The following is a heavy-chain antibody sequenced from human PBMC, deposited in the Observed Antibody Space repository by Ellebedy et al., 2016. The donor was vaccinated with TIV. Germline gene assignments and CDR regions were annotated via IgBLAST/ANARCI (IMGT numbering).Heavy chain of an antibody. Sequence: ASVKVSCKASGYTFTSYGISWVRQAPGQGLEWMGWISAYNGNTNYAQKLQGRVTMTEDTSTDTAHMELSSLRSEDTAVYYCATDVGYSSGWNPFDYWGQGTLVTVSS. CDR2: ISAYNGNT. V-gene: IGHV1-18*01. J-gene: IGHJ4*02. D-gene: IGHD6-19*01. CDR3: ATDVGYSSGWNPFDY. CDR1: GYTFTSYG.